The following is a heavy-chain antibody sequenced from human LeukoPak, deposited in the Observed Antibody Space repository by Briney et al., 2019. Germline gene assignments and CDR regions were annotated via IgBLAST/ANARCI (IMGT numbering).Heavy chain of an antibody. CDR3: AKDSNSSSWYFSYYYHYYMDV. D-gene: IGHD6-13*01. J-gene: IGHJ6*03. CDR2: IRYDGSNK. V-gene: IGHV3-30*02. CDR1: GVTFSSYG. Sequence: GGSLRLSCAASGVTFSSYGMHWVRQAPGKGLEWVAFIRYDGSNKYYADSVKGRFTISRDNSKNTLYLQMNSLRAEDTAVYYCAKDSNSSSWYFSYYYHYYMDVWGKGTTVTVSS.